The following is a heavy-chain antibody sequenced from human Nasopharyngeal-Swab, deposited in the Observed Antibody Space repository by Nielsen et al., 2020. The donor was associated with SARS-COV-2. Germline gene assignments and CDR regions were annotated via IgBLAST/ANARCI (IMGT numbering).Heavy chain of an antibody. CDR2: ISYDGSNK. J-gene: IGHJ6*03. CDR3: ARDPHTSPYYYYYMDV. V-gene: IGHV3-30-3*01. Sequence: GGSLRLSCAASGFTFSSYAMHWVRQAPGKGLEWVAVISYDGSNKYYADSVKGRFTISRGNSKNTLYLQMNSLRAEDTAVYYCARDPHTSPYYYYYMDVWGKGTTVTVSS. D-gene: IGHD2-2*01. CDR1: GFTFSSYA.